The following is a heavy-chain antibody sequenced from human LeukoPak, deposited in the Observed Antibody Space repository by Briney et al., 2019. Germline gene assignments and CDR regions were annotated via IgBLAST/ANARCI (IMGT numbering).Heavy chain of an antibody. V-gene: IGHV4-34*01. Sequence: ASETLSLTCAVYGGYFSGYYWSWLRQPPGKGLEWIGEINHSGSTNYNPSLKSRVTISVDTSKNQFSLKLSSVTAADTAVYYCAREIKGGYCSSTSCYAPPYYYYMDVWGKGTTVTVSS. D-gene: IGHD2-2*01. CDR2: INHSGST. J-gene: IGHJ6*03. CDR3: AREIKGGYCSSTSCYAPPYYYYMDV. CDR1: GGYFSGYY.